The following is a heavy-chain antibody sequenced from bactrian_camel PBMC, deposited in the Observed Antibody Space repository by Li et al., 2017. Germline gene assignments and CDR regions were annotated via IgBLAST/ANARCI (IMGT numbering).Heavy chain of an antibody. CDR2: VEDDGIT. V-gene: IGHV3S53*01. CDR1: GYTYTGKC. Sequence: HVQLVESGGGSVQAGGSLRLSCEHSGYTYTGKCMGWFRQAPGKEREAVAAVEDDGITRESTSSYTDSVKGRFTITQDNGKNTVYLQMNNLKPEDTAMYYCAADHNRGCMGWPTVEYDITGQGTQVTVS. D-gene: IGHD3*01. J-gene: IGHJ4*01. CDR3: AADHNRGCMGWPTVEYDI.